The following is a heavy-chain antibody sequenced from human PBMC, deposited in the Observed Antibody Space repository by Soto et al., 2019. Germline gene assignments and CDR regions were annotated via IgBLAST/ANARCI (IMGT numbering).Heavy chain of an antibody. Sequence: QVQLVESGGGVVQPGGSLRLSCAASGYTFSSYAMHWVRQAPGKGLEWVAIIAYDGSNKYYADSVKGRFTISRDNSKNTLYLQMDSLRPEDTAVYYCARDPSHYYGSGTWYLDLWGRGTLVTVSS. CDR3: ARDPSHYYGSGTWYLDL. J-gene: IGHJ2*01. V-gene: IGHV3-30-3*01. D-gene: IGHD3-10*01. CDR1: GYTFSSYA. CDR2: IAYDGSNK.